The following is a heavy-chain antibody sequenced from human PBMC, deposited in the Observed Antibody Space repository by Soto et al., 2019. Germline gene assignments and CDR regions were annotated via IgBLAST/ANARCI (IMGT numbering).Heavy chain of an antibody. Sequence: QVHLVQSGAEVKKPGASVKVSCKASGYTFTSYGITWVRQAPGQGLEWMGWIIAHNGNTDYAQKLQGRVIVTRDASTSTAYMEVTSMTSDDTAVYYCARGRYGDYWGQGALVTVSS. D-gene: IGHD1-1*01. CDR1: GYTFTSYG. V-gene: IGHV1-18*01. J-gene: IGHJ4*02. CDR2: IIAHNGNT. CDR3: ARGRYGDY.